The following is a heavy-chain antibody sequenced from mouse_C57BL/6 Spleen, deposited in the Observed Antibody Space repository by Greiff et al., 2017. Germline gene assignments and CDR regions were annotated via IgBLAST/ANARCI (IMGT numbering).Heavy chain of an antibody. J-gene: IGHJ2*01. V-gene: IGHV1-5*01. CDR3: TRSGITTVVEYYFDY. Sequence: EVQLQQSGTVLARPGASVKMSCKTSGYTFTSYWMHWVKQRPGQGLEWIGAIYPGNSDTSYNQKFKGKAKLTAGTSASTAYMELSSLTNEDSAFYYCTRSGITTVVEYYFDYWGQGTTLTVSS. CDR2: IYPGNSDT. D-gene: IGHD1-1*01. CDR1: GYTFTSYW.